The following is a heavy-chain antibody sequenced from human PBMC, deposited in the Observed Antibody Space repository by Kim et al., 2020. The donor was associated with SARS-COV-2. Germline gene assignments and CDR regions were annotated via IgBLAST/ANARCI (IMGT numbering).Heavy chain of an antibody. J-gene: IGHJ6*02. D-gene: IGHD3-10*01. CDR3: ARKRREYGYYYGMDV. CDR1: GYSFTSYW. V-gene: IGHV5-51*01. CDR2: IYPGDSDT. Sequence: GESLKISCKGSGYSFTSYWIGWVRQMPGKGLEWMGIIYPGDSDTRYSPSFQGQVTISADKSISTAYLQWSSLKASDTAMYYCARKRREYGYYYGMDVWGQGTTVTVSS.